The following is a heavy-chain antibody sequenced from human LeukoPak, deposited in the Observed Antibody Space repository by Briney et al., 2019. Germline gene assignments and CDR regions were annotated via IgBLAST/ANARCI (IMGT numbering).Heavy chain of an antibody. CDR1: GFIFSSYV. CDR2: IRVGGGDT. CDR3: AKLNLGEMAYFDS. Sequence: GGSLRLSCAASGFIFSSYVMGWVRQAPGKGLEWVSSIRVGGGDTFTTDFVKGRFTISRDNSKNTLYLQMMDLRVEDTAIYYCAKLNLGEMAYFDSWGQGTLVTVSS. V-gene: IGHV3-23*01. D-gene: IGHD3-16*01. J-gene: IGHJ4*02.